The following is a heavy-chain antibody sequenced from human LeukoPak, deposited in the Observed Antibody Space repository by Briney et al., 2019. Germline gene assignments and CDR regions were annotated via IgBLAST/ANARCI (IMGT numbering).Heavy chain of an antibody. Sequence: ASVKVSCKVSGYSLTELSMHWVRQAPGKGLEWMGGFDPEDGETIYVQKFQGRVTMTEDTSTDTAYMELSSLRSEDTAVYYCARADGQQLVAGGTLYERYWGQGTLVTVSS. J-gene: IGHJ4*02. CDR2: FDPEDGET. CDR1: GYSLTELS. D-gene: IGHD6-13*01. CDR3: ARADGQQLVAGGTLYERY. V-gene: IGHV1-24*01.